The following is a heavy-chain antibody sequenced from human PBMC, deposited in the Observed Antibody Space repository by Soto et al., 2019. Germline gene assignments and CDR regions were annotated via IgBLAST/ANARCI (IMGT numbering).Heavy chain of an antibody. J-gene: IGHJ6*02. CDR1: GFTFSSYA. CDR3: AKAEQPAPRYYYGMDV. CDR2: ISGSGGST. Sequence: VGSLRLSCAASGFTFSSYAMSWVRQAPGKGLEWVSAISGSGGSTYYADSVKGRFTISRDNSKNTLYLQMNSLRAEDTAVYYCAKAEQPAPRYYYGMDVWGQGTTVTVYS. D-gene: IGHD1-26*01. V-gene: IGHV3-23*01.